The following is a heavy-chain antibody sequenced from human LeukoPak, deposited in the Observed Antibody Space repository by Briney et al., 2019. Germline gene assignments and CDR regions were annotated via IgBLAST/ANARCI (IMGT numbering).Heavy chain of an antibody. CDR2: ISGSGGST. D-gene: IGHD3-22*01. J-gene: IGHJ1*01. CDR3: ARAYDSSGYYPEYFQH. Sequence: GGSLRLSCAASEFTFSNFAMSWVRQAPGKGLEWVSPISGSGGSTYYADSVKGRFTISRDNSKNTLYLQMNSLRPEDTAVYYCARAYDSSGYYPEYFQHWGQGTLVTVSS. CDR1: EFTFSNFA. V-gene: IGHV3-23*01.